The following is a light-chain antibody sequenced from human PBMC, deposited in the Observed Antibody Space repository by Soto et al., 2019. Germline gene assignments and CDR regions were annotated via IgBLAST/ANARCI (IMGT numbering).Light chain of an antibody. V-gene: IGLV1-51*01. CDR1: SSNIGNNY. J-gene: IGLJ7*01. CDR2: DNN. Sequence: QSVLTQPPSVSAAPGQKVTISCSGSSSNIGNNYVSWYQQLPGTAPKLLIYDNNKRPSEIPDRFSGSKSGSSATLVITGLQTGDEADYYCGTWDSSLNGAVFGGGTQLTVL. CDR3: GTWDSSLNGAV.